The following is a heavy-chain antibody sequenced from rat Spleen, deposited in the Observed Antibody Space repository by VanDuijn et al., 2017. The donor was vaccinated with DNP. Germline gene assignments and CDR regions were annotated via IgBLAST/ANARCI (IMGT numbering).Heavy chain of an antibody. CDR3: TTAHSNFDY. Sequence: EVQLVQSGGGLVQPGRSLKLSCAPSGFTFSDYYMAWVRQAPTKGLELVAYISYDGVITYYGDSVKGRFTISRDNAKSSLYLQMDSLRSEDTATYYCTTAHSNFDYWGQGVMVTVSS. CDR2: ISYDGVIT. J-gene: IGHJ2*01. D-gene: IGHD1-8*01. CDR1: GFTFSDYY. V-gene: IGHV5-20*01.